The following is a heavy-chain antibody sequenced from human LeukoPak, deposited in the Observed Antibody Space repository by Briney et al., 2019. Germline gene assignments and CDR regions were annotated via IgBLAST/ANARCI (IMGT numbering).Heavy chain of an antibody. Sequence: GGSLRLSCAASGFTFSSYWMHWVRQAPGKGLVWVSRISTDGSGTSYADSVKGRFTISRHNSKDTLYLQMNSLRAEDTALYYCAKERDSRGYFDYWGQGTLVTASS. CDR2: ISTDGSGT. J-gene: IGHJ4*02. V-gene: IGHV3-74*01. D-gene: IGHD3-22*01. CDR3: AKERDSRGYFDY. CDR1: GFTFSSYW.